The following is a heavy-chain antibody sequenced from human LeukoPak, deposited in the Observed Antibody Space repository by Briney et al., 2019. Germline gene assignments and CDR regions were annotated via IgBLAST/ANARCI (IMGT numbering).Heavy chain of an antibody. CDR2: INAGNGNT. J-gene: IGHJ3*02. D-gene: IGHD3-10*01. V-gene: IGHV1-3*01. CDR3: ARDPRNYYDSGSYSGAFDI. Sequence: ASVEVSCQASGYTFTSYAMHWVRQAPGQRLGWMGWINAGNGNTKYSQKFQGRVTITRDTSASTAYMELSSLRSEDTAVYYCARDPRNYYDSGSYSGAFDIWGQGTMVTVSS. CDR1: GYTFTSYA.